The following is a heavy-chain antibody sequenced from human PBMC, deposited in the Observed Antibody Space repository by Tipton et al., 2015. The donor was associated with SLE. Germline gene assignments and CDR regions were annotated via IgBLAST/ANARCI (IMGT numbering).Heavy chain of an antibody. CDR1: GGSTSDTN. V-gene: IGHV4-34*01. CDR3: ARVGYSSGSYYFDY. J-gene: IGHJ4*02. Sequence: LRLSCAVYGGSTSDTNWSWIRQPPGKGLEWIGEIHHIGGTKYNPSLKSRVTISVDTSKNQFSLKLSSVTAADTAVYYCARVGYSSGSYYFDYWGQGTLVTVSS. D-gene: IGHD6-19*01. CDR2: IHHIGGT.